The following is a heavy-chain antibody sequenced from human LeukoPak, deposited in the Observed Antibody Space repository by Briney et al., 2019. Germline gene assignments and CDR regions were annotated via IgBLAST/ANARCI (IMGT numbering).Heavy chain of an antibody. CDR1: GFTVSSNY. Sequence: GGSLRLSCAASGFTVSSNYMSWVRQAPGKGLEWASVIYSGGSTYYADSVKGRFTISRDNPKNTLYLQMNSLRAEDTAVYYCARDFGIAARPCCSFDYWGQGTLVTVSS. J-gene: IGHJ4*02. CDR3: ARDFGIAARPCCSFDY. V-gene: IGHV3-66*01. CDR2: IYSGGST. D-gene: IGHD6-6*01.